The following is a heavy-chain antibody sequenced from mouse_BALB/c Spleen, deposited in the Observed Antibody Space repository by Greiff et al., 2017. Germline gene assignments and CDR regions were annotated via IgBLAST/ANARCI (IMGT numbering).Heavy chain of an antibody. CDR2: IYPGDGDT. V-gene: IGHV1-87*01. D-gene: IGHD2-4*01. CDR1: GYTFTRYW. J-gene: IGHJ3*01. CDR3: SPMITTGAWFAY. Sequence: QVQLQQSGAELARPGASVKLSCKASGYTFTRYWLQWVKQRPGQGLEWIGAIYPGDGDTRYTQKFKGKATLTADKSSSTAYMQLSSLASEDSAVYYCSPMITTGAWFAYWGQGTLVTVSA.